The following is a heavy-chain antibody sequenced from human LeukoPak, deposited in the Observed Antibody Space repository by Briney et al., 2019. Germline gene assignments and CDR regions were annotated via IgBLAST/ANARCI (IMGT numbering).Heavy chain of an antibody. D-gene: IGHD1-26*01. Sequence: GGSLRLSCAASGFTFGSYSMSWVRQAPGKGLEWVSYISSSSSTIYYADSVKGRFTISRDNAKNSLYLQMNSLRAEDTAVYYCARAVGAIDYWGQGTLVTVSS. V-gene: IGHV3-48*01. CDR1: GFTFGSYS. CDR3: ARAVGAIDY. J-gene: IGHJ4*02. CDR2: ISSSSSTI.